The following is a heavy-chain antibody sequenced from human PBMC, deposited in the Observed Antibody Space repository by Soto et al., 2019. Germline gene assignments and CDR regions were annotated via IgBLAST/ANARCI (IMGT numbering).Heavy chain of an antibody. CDR3: AKDLDSSSSGPGDY. V-gene: IGHV3-23*01. CDR2: ISSGGRST. J-gene: IGHJ4*02. Sequence: PGGSLRLSCAASGFTFRSYAMSWVRQAPGKGLEWVSAISSGGRSTYYADSVKGRFTISRDNSKNTLFLQMNSLRAEDTAIYYCAKDLDSSSSGPGDYWGQGTLVTVSS. CDR1: GFTFRSYA. D-gene: IGHD6-6*01.